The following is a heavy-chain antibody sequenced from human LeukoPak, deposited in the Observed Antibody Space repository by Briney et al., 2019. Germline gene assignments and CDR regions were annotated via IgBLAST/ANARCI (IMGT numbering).Heavy chain of an antibody. CDR3: ARDPYQITIFGVVLSDDAFDI. V-gene: IGHV3-7*01. CDR2: IKQDGSEK. CDR1: GGSISSSSYY. J-gene: IGHJ3*02. Sequence: ETLSLTCTVSGGSISSSSYYWGWIRQPPGKGLEWVANIKQDGSEKYYVDSVKGRFTISRDNAKNSLYLQMNSLRAEDTAVYYCARDPYQITIFGVVLSDDAFDIWGQGTMVTVSS. D-gene: IGHD3-3*01.